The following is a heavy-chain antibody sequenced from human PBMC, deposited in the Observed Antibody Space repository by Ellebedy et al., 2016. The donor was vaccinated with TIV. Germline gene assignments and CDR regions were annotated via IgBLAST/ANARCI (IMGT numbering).Heavy chain of an antibody. D-gene: IGHD2-15*01. CDR2: INQDGSYQ. V-gene: IGHV3-7*01. CDR1: GFTFSGYW. J-gene: IGHJ6*02. Sequence: GESLKISCAASGFTFSGYWMIWVRQAPGKGLEWVANINQDGSYQSYVDSVKGRFTISRDNSKNTLYLQMNSLRAEDTAVYYCTTHGRGMDVWGQGTTVTVSS. CDR3: TTHGRGMDV.